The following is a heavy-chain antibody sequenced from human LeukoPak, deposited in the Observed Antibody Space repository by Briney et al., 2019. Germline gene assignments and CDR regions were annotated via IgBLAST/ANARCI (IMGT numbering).Heavy chain of an antibody. CDR2: IYSSGNT. D-gene: IGHD1-26*01. V-gene: IGHV4-59*01. CDR1: GDSISTYY. J-gene: IGHJ4*02. Sequence: SETLSLTCSFSGDSISTYYWSWIRRSPGKGLEWIGHIYSSGNTDYNSSLKSRVTISVDTSKSQFSLRLSSVTATDTAVYYCARLRWQLVGPYFDYWGQGILVTVSS. CDR3: ARLRWQLVGPYFDY.